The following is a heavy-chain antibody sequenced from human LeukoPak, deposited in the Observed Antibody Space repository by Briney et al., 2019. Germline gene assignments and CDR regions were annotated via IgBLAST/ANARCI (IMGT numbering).Heavy chain of an antibody. V-gene: IGHV3-20*04. CDR2: INWNGGST. CDR1: GFTFDDYG. CDR3: ARAGQISFGELLPYYYMDV. D-gene: IGHD3-10*01. J-gene: IGHJ6*03. Sequence: GGSLRLSCAASGFTFDDYGMSWVRQAPGKGLEWVSGINWNGGSTGYADSVKGRFTISRDNAKNSLYLQMNSLRAEDTALYYCARAGQISFGELLPYYYMDVWGKGTTVTVSS.